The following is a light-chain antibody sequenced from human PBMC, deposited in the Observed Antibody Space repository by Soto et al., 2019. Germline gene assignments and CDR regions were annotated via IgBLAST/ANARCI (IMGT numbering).Light chain of an antibody. CDR2: WAS. CDR1: QRILYSPNNKNY. V-gene: IGKV4-1*01. Sequence: DIVMTQSPDSLAVSLGERATINCKSSQRILYSPNNKNYLAWYQQKPGQPPKLLIYWASTRESGVPDRVSGSGSGTDFTITISSLQAEDVAVYYCQQYYGPPQNFGQVTKVELK. CDR3: QQYYGPPQN. J-gene: IGKJ1*01.